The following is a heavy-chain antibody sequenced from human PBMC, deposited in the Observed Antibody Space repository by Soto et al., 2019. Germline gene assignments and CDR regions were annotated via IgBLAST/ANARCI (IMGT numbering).Heavy chain of an antibody. Sequence: QVQLVQSGAEVKKPGASVKVSCKASGYTFTSYAMHWVRQAPGQRLEWMGWINAGNGNTKYSQKFQGRVTITRDTAASTAYRELSSLRYDDTAVYYCARRTPIAEAGSGDFDYGGQGTLVTVSS. J-gene: IGHJ4*02. CDR3: ARRTPIAEAGSGDFDY. D-gene: IGHD6-13*01. CDR1: GYTFTSYA. V-gene: IGHV1-3*01. CDR2: INAGNGNT.